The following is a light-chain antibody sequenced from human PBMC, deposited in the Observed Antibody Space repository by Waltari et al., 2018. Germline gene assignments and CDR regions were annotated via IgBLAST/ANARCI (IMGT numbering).Light chain of an antibody. Sequence: EIVLTQSPGTLSSSPGERATLSCRASQSVSSSYLAWYQQKPGQAPSLLIYGASSRATGIPDRFSGSGSGTVFTLTISRLEPEDFAVYYCQQYGSSRTFGQGTKVEIK. V-gene: IGKV3-20*01. CDR1: QSVSSSY. CDR3: QQYGSSRT. CDR2: GAS. J-gene: IGKJ1*01.